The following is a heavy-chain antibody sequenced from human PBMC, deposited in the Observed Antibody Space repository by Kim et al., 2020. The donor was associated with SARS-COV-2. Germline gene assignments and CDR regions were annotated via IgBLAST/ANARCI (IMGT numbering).Heavy chain of an antibody. Sequence: SETLSLTCTVSGGSISSSSYYWGWIRQPPGKGLEWIGSIYYSGRTYYNPSLKSRVTISVDTSKNQFSLKLSSVTAADTAVYDCAREQGVGSWYIGGYFDLWGRGTLVTVSS. CDR3: AREQGVGSWYIGGYFDL. J-gene: IGHJ2*01. CDR2: IYYSGRT. D-gene: IGHD6-13*01. CDR1: GGSISSSSYY. V-gene: IGHV4-39*02.